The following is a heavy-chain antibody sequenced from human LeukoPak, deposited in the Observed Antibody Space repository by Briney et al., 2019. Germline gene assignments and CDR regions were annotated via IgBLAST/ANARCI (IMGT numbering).Heavy chain of an antibody. J-gene: IGHJ5*02. V-gene: IGHV4-31*03. CDR2: IYYSGST. Sequence: PSETLSLTCTVSGGSISSGGYYWSWIRQHPGKGLEWIGYIYYSGSTYYNPSLKSRVTISVDTSKNQFSLKLSSVTAADTAVYYCARYSYERNWFDPWGQGTLVTVSS. D-gene: IGHD5-18*01. CDR3: ARYSYERNWFDP. CDR1: GGSISSGGYY.